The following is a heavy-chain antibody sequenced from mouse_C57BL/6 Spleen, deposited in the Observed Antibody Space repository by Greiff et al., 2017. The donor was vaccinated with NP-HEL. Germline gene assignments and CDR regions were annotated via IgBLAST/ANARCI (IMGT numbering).Heavy chain of an antibody. J-gene: IGHJ2*01. CDR1: GYAFSSSW. CDR2: IYPGDGDT. V-gene: IGHV1-82*01. Sequence: VKLMESGPELVKPGASVKISCKASGYAFSSSWMNWVKQRPGKGLEWIGRIYPGDGDTNYNGKFKGKATLTADKSSSTAYMQLSSLTSEDSAVYFCAREGNYGNYLDYWGQGTTLTVSS. CDR3: AREGNYGNYLDY. D-gene: IGHD2-1*01.